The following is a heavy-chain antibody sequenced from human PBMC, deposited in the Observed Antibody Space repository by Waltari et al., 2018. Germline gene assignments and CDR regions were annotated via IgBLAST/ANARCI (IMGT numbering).Heavy chain of an antibody. D-gene: IGHD7-27*01. CDR1: GGSIRSSSYY. CDR3: ARDSRLTPFDY. CDR2: IYYSGST. Sequence: LHLQESGPGLVKPSENLSLPCTVPGGSIRSSSYYWGWIRQPPGKGLEWIGSIYYSGSTYYNPSLKSRVTISVDTSKNQFSLKLSSVTAADTAVYYCARDSRLTPFDYWGQGTLVTVSS. J-gene: IGHJ4*02. V-gene: IGHV4-39*07.